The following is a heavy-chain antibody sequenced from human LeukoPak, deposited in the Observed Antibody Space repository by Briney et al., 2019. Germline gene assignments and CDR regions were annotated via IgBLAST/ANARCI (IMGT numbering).Heavy chain of an antibody. D-gene: IGHD3-3*01. CDR1: GFTLSSRW. J-gene: IGHJ4*02. Sequence: GGSLRLSCVVSGFTLSSRWMMWVRQAPGKGLEWMININRDGSEKNYVDSVKGRFTITRDNAENSLYLQMNSLKVEDTAIYYCATYDSWSGYNIAYWGQGTLVTVSS. V-gene: IGHV3-7*03. CDR3: ATYDSWSGYNIAY. CDR2: INRDGSEK.